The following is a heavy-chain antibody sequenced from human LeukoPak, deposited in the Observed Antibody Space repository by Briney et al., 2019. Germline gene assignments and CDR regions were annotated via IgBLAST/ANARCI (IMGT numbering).Heavy chain of an antibody. CDR3: ARDRWRQQLVPRYYMDV. Sequence: GGSLRLSCAASGFTFTDYLMTWVRQAPGKGLEWVAFIRYDGSNKYYADSVKGRFTISRDNSKNTLYLQMNSLRAEDTAVYYCARDRWRQQLVPRYYMDVWGKGTTVTVSS. CDR1: GFTFTDYL. J-gene: IGHJ6*03. V-gene: IGHV3-30*02. CDR2: IRYDGSNK. D-gene: IGHD6-13*01.